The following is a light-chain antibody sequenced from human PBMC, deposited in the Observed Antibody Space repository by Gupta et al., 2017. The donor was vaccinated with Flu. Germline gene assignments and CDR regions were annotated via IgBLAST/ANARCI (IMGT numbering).Light chain of an antibody. CDR1: SGSVSTSYY. V-gene: IGLV8-61*01. CDR2: NTN. CDR3: VLDMGSGTWV. J-gene: IGLJ3*02. Sequence: QTVVTQEPSFFVSPGGTVTLTCGLSSGSVSTSYYPSWYQQTPGQAPRRLIYNTNTRSAAVPGRFSGSFCGNTAALTITAAPEDEASDYYFVLDMGSGTWVFGGGTKLTVL.